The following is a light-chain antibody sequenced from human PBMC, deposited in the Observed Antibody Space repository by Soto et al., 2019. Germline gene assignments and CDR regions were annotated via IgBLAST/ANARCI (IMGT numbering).Light chain of an antibody. V-gene: IGLV2-14*01. CDR1: SSDVGAYNY. CDR3: SSYTSSSTYV. Sequence: QSVLTQPASVSGSPGQSITISCTGTSSDVGAYNYVSWCQQHPGKAPKLMIYEVSNRPSGVSNRFSGSKSGNTASLTISGLQAEDEADYYCSSYTSSSTYVFGSGTKLTV. J-gene: IGLJ1*01. CDR2: EVS.